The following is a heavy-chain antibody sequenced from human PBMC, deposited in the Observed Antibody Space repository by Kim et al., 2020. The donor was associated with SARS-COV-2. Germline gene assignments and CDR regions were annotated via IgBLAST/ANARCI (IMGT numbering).Heavy chain of an antibody. Sequence: SETLSLTCTVSGGSISSYYWSWIRQPPGKGLEWIGYIYYSGSTNYNPSLKSRVTISVDTSKNQFSLKLSSVTAADTAVYYCARRHDILTGYPPTYWFDPWGQGTLVTVSS. CDR2: IYYSGST. J-gene: IGHJ5*02. CDR3: ARRHDILTGYPPTYWFDP. D-gene: IGHD3-9*01. V-gene: IGHV4-59*13. CDR1: GGSISSYY.